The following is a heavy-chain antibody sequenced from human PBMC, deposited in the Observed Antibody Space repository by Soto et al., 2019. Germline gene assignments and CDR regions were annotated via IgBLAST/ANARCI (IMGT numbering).Heavy chain of an antibody. D-gene: IGHD6-19*01. Sequence: PGGSLRLSCAASGFTFSSYSMNWVRQAPGKGLEWVPYISSSSSTIYYADSVKGRVTMTTDTSTSTAYMELRSLRSDDTAVYYCARDPSNEVAVAGNFDYWGQGTPVTVSS. CDR3: ARDPSNEVAVAGNFDY. J-gene: IGHJ4*02. V-gene: IGHV3-48*01. CDR2: ISSSSSTI. CDR1: GFTFSSYS.